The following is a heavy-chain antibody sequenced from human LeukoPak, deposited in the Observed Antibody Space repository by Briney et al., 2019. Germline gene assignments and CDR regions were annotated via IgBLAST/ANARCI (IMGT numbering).Heavy chain of an antibody. CDR3: ATTTIRLGY. CDR1: GGSISSSSHY. CDR2: MYYRGGT. D-gene: IGHD1-26*01. V-gene: IGHV4-39*07. J-gene: IGHJ4*02. Sequence: SETLSLTCTVSGGSISSSSHYWGWIRQPPGKGLEWIGSMYYRGGTYHNPSLKSRVTISVDTSKNQFSLKLSSVTAADTAVYYCATTTIRLGYWGQGTLVTVSS.